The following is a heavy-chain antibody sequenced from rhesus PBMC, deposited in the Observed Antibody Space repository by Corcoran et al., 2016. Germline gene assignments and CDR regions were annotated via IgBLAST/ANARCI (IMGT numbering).Heavy chain of an antibody. J-gene: IGHJ4*01. V-gene: IGHV4S12*01. CDR1: GGSIRSSNW. D-gene: IGHD3-16*01. CDR3: ARGKYSGSYYLDY. Sequence: QVQLQESGPGLVKPSETLSLTCAVSGGSIRSSNWWTWLRPPPGNGLEWIGGIYSNRESTNYNPSPKSRVTISKDTSKNQCSLKLSAVTAADTAVYYCARGKYSGSYYLDYWGQGVLVTVSS. CDR2: IYSNREST.